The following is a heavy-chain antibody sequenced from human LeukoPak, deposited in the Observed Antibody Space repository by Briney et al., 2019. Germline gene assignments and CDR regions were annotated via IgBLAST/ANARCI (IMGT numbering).Heavy chain of an antibody. CDR3: ARPYSSGWTTGY. CDR2: INPNSGGT. CDR1: GYTFTGYY. V-gene: IGHV1-2*02. J-gene: IGHJ4*02. Sequence: ASVKVCCKASGYTFTGYYMHWVRQAPGQGLEWMGWINPNSGGTNFAQKFQGRVTMTRDTSISTAYMELSRLRSDDTAVYYCARPYSSGWTTGYWGQGTLVTVSS. D-gene: IGHD6-19*01.